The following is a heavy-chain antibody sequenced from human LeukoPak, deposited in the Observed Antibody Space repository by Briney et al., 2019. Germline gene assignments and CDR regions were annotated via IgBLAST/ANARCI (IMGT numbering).Heavy chain of an antibody. CDR1: GYTFTNYA. J-gene: IGHJ4*02. CDR3: AREMMFHDYGPGSHDY. CDR2: INGGNGNT. D-gene: IGHD3-10*01. V-gene: IGHV1-3*01. Sequence: ASVKVSCKASGYTFTNYAIHWVCQAPGQRLEWMGWINGGNGNTKYSQKFQGRVTITKDTSASTACMELSSLRSEDTAVYYCAREMMFHDYGPGSHDYWGQGTLVTVSS.